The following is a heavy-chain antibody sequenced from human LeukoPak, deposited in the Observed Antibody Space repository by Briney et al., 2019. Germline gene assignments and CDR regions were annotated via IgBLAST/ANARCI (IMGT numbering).Heavy chain of an antibody. Sequence: ASVKVSCKASGYTLTSYYMQWVRQAPGQGLEWMGIINPNDATTSSARKFQGRVTMTRDTSTSTVYMELRGLTSEDTAVYYCARVDCSGGSCYRFDYWGQGTLVTVSS. CDR1: GYTLTSYY. J-gene: IGHJ4*02. CDR3: ARVDCSGGSCYRFDY. D-gene: IGHD2-15*01. V-gene: IGHV1-46*01. CDR2: INPNDATT.